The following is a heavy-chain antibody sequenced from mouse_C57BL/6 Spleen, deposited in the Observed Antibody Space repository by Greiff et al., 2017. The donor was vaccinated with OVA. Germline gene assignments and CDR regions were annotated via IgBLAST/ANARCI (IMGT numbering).Heavy chain of an antibody. CDR2: ISYDGSN. CDR3: ARRGFRTEVATPYYAMDY. J-gene: IGHJ4*01. Sequence: EVQLQESGPGLVKPSQSLSLTCSVTGYSITSGYYWNLIRPFPGNQLEWMGFISYDGSNNYNPSLKTRITFTRDTYKNQMFPKLNSVTTEDTATYYCARRGFRTEVATPYYAMDYWGQGTSVTVSA. CDR1: GYSITSGYY. V-gene: IGHV3-6*01. D-gene: IGHD1-1*01.